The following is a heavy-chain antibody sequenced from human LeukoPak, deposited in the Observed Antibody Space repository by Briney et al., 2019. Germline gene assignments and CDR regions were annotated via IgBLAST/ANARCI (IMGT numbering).Heavy chain of an antibody. CDR2: IYPGDSDI. D-gene: IGHD5-18*01. Sequence: GESLKIFCKGSGYSFTSYWIAWVRQMPGKGLEWMGTIYPGDSDIRYSPSFQGQVTISADKSISTAHLQWSSLKASDTAMYYCARSDGRGYSFDYWGQGTLVTVSS. CDR3: ARSDGRGYSFDY. CDR1: GYSFTSYW. J-gene: IGHJ4*02. V-gene: IGHV5-51*01.